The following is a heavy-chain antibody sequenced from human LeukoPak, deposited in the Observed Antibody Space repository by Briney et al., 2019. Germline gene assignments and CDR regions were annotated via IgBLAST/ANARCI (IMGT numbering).Heavy chain of an antibody. J-gene: IGHJ4*02. CDR1: GGSFSGYY. CDR3: AKVWNEVYFDY. Sequence: PSETLSLTCAVYGGSFSGYYWSWIRQPPGKGLEWIGEINHSGSTNYNPPLKSRVTISVDTSKNQFSLKLSSVTAADTAVYYCAKVWNEVYFDYWGQGTLVTVSS. CDR2: INHSGST. D-gene: IGHD1-1*01. V-gene: IGHV4-34*01.